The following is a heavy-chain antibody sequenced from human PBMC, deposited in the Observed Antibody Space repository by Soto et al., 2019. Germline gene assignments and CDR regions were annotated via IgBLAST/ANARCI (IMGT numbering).Heavy chain of an antibody. CDR2: MNPISTNT. V-gene: IGHV1-8*01. J-gene: IGHJ6*03. Sequence: QAQLVQSGAEVKRPGASVKVSCKAAGYSFISYDMNWLRQATGQGLEWMGWMNPISTNTGYAQKFQGRVSMTRDNSISTAYMELSSLSSEDTAVYYCARSPGGPSNYYYNMDVWGEGTTVTVSS. D-gene: IGHD3-10*01. CDR1: GYSFISYD. CDR3: ARSPGGPSNYYYNMDV.